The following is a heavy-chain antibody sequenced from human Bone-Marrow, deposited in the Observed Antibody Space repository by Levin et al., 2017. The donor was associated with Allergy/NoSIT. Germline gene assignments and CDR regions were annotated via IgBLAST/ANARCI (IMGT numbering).Heavy chain of an antibody. J-gene: IGHJ6*02. CDR3: AKVYCGGHCSSLFLLYYYHGMDV. CDR1: GFIFRKYA. V-gene: IGHV3-23*01. Sequence: QSGGSLRLSCAASGFIFRKYAMSWVRQAPGKGLEWISVINDSGGNTYYADSVKGRFTISRDNSKNTVYLQMNSLRAEDTAVYYCAKVYCGGHCSSLFLLYYYHGMDVWGQGTTVTVSS. CDR2: INDSGGNT. D-gene: IGHD2-21*02.